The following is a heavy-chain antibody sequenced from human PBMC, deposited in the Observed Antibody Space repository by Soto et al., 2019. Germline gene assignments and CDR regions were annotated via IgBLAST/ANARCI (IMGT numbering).Heavy chain of an antibody. J-gene: IGHJ6*02. CDR2: IIPIFGTA. D-gene: IGHD2-8*01. Sequence: ASVKVSCKASGGTFSSYAISWVRQAPGQGLEWMGGIIPIFGTANYAQKFQGRVTITADESTSTAYMELSSLRSEDTAVYYCAREGARYCTNGVCYSRDYYGMDVWGQGTTVTV. CDR3: AREGARYCTNGVCYSRDYYGMDV. CDR1: GGTFSSYA. V-gene: IGHV1-69*13.